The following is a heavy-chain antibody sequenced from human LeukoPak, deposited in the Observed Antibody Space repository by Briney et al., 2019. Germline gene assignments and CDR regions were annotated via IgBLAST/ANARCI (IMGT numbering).Heavy chain of an antibody. J-gene: IGHJ1*01. V-gene: IGHV1-69*02. CDR3: ARGGVAAAGTYFQH. CDR1: GGTSSSYT. Sequence: ASVKVSCKASGGTSSSYTISWVRQAPGQGLEWMGRIIPILGIANYAQKFQGRVTITADKSTSTAYMELSSLRSEDTAVYYCARGGVAAAGTYFQHWGQGTLVTVSS. D-gene: IGHD6-13*01. CDR2: IIPILGIA.